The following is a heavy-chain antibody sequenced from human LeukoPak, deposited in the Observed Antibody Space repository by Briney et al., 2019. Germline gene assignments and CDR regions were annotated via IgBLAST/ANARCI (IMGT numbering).Heavy chain of an antibody. D-gene: IGHD5-24*01. Sequence: SETVSLTCTVSGYSISNGYFWGWIRQPPGKGLEWIGNIYRTGTTFYNPSLQSRVSMSVDTSKNTFSLKVKSVTAADTAVYYCARDGYNPVAFDIWGQGTVVTVSS. CDR3: ARDGYNPVAFDI. CDR2: IYRTGTT. J-gene: IGHJ3*02. CDR1: GYSISNGYF. V-gene: IGHV4-38-2*02.